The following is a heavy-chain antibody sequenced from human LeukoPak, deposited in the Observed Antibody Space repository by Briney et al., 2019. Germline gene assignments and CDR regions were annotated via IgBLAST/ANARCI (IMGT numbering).Heavy chain of an antibody. CDR1: GGSFSGYY. J-gene: IGHJ4*02. Sequence: SETLSLTCAVYGGSFSGYYWSWIRQPPGKGLEWIGEIYHSGSTNYNPSLKSRVTISVDKSKNQFSLKLSSVTAADTAVYYCASFEGGQIFIDYWGQGTLVTVSS. CDR2: IYHSGST. CDR3: ASFEGGQIFIDY. D-gene: IGHD3-9*01. V-gene: IGHV4-34*01.